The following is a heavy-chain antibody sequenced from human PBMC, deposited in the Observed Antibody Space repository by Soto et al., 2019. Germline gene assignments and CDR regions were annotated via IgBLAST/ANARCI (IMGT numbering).Heavy chain of an antibody. CDR3: AKESRGSYRMYYFDY. CDR1: GFTFSSYA. D-gene: IGHD3-16*02. CDR2: SSGSGGST. J-gene: IGHJ4*02. V-gene: IGHV3-23*01. Sequence: EVQLLESGGGLVQPGGSLRLSCAASGFTFSSYAMSWVRQAPGKGLEGVSASSGSGGSTYYADSVKGRFTISKDNSKNTLYLQMNSLRAEDTAVYYCAKESRGSYRMYYFDYWGQGTLVTVSS.